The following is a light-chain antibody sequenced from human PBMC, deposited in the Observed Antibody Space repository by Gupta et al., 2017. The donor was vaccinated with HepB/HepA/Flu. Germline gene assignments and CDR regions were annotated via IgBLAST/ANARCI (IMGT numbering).Light chain of an antibody. J-gene: IGKJ4*01. CDR3: VQGTHWPT. CDR1: QSLVFSDGNPF. Sequence: DVVLTQSPLSLPVTLGQPASISCRSSQSLVFSDGNPFLHWFQQRPGQSPRRLLYQVSKRDSGVPERFSGSGSGTYFTLRISRVEAEDVAIYYCVQGTHWPTFGGGTKVEIK. V-gene: IGKV2-30*01. CDR2: QVS.